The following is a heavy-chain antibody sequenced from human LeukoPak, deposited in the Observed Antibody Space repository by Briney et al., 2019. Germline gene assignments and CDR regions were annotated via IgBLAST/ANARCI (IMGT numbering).Heavy chain of an antibody. J-gene: IGHJ3*01. V-gene: IGHV3-23*01. D-gene: IGHD3-22*01. Sequence: GGSLRLSCAASGFTFSSYAMSWVRQAPGKGLEWVSAISGSGGSTYYADSVKGRFTISRDNSKNLLYLEMNGLRAGDTAVYYCVYYRTIGTYVIVVADAFDLWGQGTRVTVSA. CDR2: ISGSGGST. CDR1: GFTFSSYA. CDR3: VYYRTIGTYVIVVADAFDL.